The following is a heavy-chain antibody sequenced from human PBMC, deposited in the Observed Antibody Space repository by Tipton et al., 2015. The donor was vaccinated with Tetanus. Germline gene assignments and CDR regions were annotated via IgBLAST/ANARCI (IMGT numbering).Heavy chain of an antibody. CDR2: INRDGSVK. V-gene: IGHV3-7*01. CDR3: AREGYSTGYSNYFGLDR. J-gene: IGHJ6*02. Sequence: SLRLSCAASGFTFSSYWLAWVRQAPGKGLEWVANINRDGSVKNHLASARGRFTISRDNAKNSLSLQMNSLGAEDTAVYYCAREGYSTGYSNYFGLDRWGLGTSVTVSS. D-gene: IGHD5-18*01. CDR1: GFTFSSYW.